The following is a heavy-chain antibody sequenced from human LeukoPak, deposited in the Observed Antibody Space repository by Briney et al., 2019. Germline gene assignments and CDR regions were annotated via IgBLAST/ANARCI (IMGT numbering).Heavy chain of an antibody. V-gene: IGHV1-2*02. CDR1: GYTFTGYY. D-gene: IGHD3-3*01. J-gene: IGHJ5*02. Sequence: ASVKVSCKASGYTFTGYYMHWVRQAPGQGLEWMGWINPNSGGTNYAQKFQGRVTMTRDTSISTAYMELSRLRSDDTAVYYCAKSFGITIFGVAYNWFDPWGQGTLVTVSS. CDR2: INPNSGGT. CDR3: AKSFGITIFGVAYNWFDP.